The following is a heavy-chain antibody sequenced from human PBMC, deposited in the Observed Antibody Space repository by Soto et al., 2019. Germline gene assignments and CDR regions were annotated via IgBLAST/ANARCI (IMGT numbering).Heavy chain of an antibody. V-gene: IGHV4-30-4*01. Sequence: QVQLQESGPGLVKPSQTLSLTCTVSGGSISGGDYYWSWIRQPPGKGLEWIGYIYYSGSTYYNPSLKSRVTISVDTSKNQFSLKLSSVTAADTAVYYCARDIERTALAFDYWGQGTLVTVSS. CDR3: ARDIERTALAFDY. J-gene: IGHJ4*02. CDR2: IYYSGST. D-gene: IGHD2-21*02. CDR1: GGSISGGDYY.